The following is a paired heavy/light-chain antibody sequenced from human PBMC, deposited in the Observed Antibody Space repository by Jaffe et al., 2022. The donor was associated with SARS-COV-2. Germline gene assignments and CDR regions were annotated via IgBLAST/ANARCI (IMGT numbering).Light chain of an antibody. CDR2: YKSHSDS. V-gene: IGLV5-45*03. CDR1: SDINVGPYS. J-gene: IGLJ3*02. CDR3: LIWHNNAWV. Sequence: QAVLTQPSSLSASPGASASLTCTLRSDINVGPYSIYWYQQKPGSPPHYLLKYKSHSDSQQGSGVPSRFSGSKDASANAGILLISGLQSEDEADYYCLIWHNNAWVFGGGTKLTVL.
Heavy chain of an antibody. CDR3: ARGTYYYDSSGFLRRDPIDQ. J-gene: IGHJ4*02. Sequence: QVQLQPWGAGLLKPSETLSLTCAGYAGSFSGYYWSWIRQPPGKGLEWIGEINHSGSTNYSPSLKSRVTISVDTPKNQFSLKLTSVTAADTAVYYCARGTYYYDSSGFLRRDPIDQWGQGTLVAVSS. D-gene: IGHD3-22*01. CDR1: AGSFSGYY. CDR2: INHSGST. V-gene: IGHV4-34*01.